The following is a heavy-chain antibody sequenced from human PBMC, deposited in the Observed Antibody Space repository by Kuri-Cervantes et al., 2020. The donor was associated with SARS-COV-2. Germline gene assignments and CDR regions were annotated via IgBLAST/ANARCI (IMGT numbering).Heavy chain of an antibody. Sequence: ASVKVSCKASGYTFTSYGIGWVRQAPGQGLEWMGWISTYYGDTDYAQSFQDRVTMTTDTSTSTAYMELRSLRSDDTAVYYCARTVIYYDSSGYYYSSDAFDIWGQGTMVTVSS. D-gene: IGHD3-22*01. CDR1: GYTFTSYG. J-gene: IGHJ3*02. V-gene: IGHV1-18*01. CDR2: ISTYYGDT. CDR3: ARTVIYYDSSGYYYSSDAFDI.